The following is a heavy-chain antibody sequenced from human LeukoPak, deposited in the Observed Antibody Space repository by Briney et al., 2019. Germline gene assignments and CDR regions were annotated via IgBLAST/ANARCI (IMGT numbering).Heavy chain of an antibody. D-gene: IGHD3-16*01. CDR3: ARDLGGGMDV. Sequence: SETLSLTCAVSGGSISSGGYSWSWIRQPPGKGLEWIGYIYHSGSTYYNPSLKSRVTISVDRSKNQFSLKLSSVTAADTAVYYCARDLGGGMDVWGQGTTVTVSS. J-gene: IGHJ6*02. V-gene: IGHV4-30-2*01. CDR1: GGSISSGGYS. CDR2: IYHSGST.